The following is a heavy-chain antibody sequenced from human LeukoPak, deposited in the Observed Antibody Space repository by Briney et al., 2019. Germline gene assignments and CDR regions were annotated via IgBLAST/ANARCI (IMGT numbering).Heavy chain of an antibody. CDR3: ARRSGYDRRAGTLDI. J-gene: IGHJ3*02. Sequence: GASVKVSCKASGFAFTSFGFSWVRQAPGQGLEWVGWISGYNCDTSHDQKFQGRVTISTDTSTNTAYMELRSLTSDDTAVYYCARRSGYDRRAGTLDIWGQGTMVTVSS. V-gene: IGHV1-18*01. D-gene: IGHD5-12*01. CDR2: ISGYNCDT. CDR1: GFAFTSFG.